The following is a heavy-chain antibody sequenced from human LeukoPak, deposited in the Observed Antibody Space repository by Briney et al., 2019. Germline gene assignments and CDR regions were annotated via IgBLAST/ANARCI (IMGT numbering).Heavy chain of an antibody. CDR1: GFTFSSYA. D-gene: IGHD6-13*01. J-gene: IGHJ4*02. CDR2: ISGSGGST. Sequence: GGSLRLSCAASGFTFSSYAMSWVRQAPGKGLEWVSAISGSGGSTYYADSVKGRFTISRDNCKNTLYLQMNSLRAEDTAVYYCAKGNRKAAATYQFDYWGQGTLVTVSS. V-gene: IGHV3-23*01. CDR3: AKGNRKAAATYQFDY.